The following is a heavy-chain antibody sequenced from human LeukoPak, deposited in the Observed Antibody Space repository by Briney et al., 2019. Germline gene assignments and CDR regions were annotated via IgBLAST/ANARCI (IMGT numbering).Heavy chain of an antibody. J-gene: IGHJ3*02. D-gene: IGHD2-15*01. CDR3: ARDLDSAAFDI. CDR2: IRTSTGSP. V-gene: IGHV7-4-1*02. Sequence: ASVKVSCKASGYTFTSYAINWVRQVPGQGLEYMGWIRTSTGSPTYAQGFTGRFVFSLDTSVNTAYLQISSLKAEDTAVYYCARDLDSAAFDIWGQGTMVTVSS. CDR1: GYTFTSYA.